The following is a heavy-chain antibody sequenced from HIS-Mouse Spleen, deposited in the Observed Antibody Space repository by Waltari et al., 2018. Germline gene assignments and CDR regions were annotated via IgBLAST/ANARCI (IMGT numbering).Heavy chain of an antibody. CDR1: GGSLSSSSYY. D-gene: IGHD6-13*01. CDR2: IYYSGST. V-gene: IGHV4-39*07. Sequence: QLQLQESGPGLVKPSETLSLTCTVSGGSLSSSSYYWGWIRQPPGKGLEWIGSIYYSGSTYYNPSLKSRVTISVDTFKNQFSLKLSSVTDADTAVYYCAREIPYSSSWYDWYFDLWGRGTLVTVSS. CDR3: AREIPYSSSWYDWYFDL. J-gene: IGHJ2*01.